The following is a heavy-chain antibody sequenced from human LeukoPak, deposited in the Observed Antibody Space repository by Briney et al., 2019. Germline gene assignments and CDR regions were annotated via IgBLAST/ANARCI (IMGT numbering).Heavy chain of an antibody. Sequence: PSETLSLTCGVSSGSLSGYYWRWIRQPPGGGLEWLGEITHSGSPNYNQSLKSRVTMSGDTSKKQFSLNLKSVTAADTGVYYCARGVDLWGRGTPVTVSS. CDR3: ARGVDL. CDR1: SGSLSGYY. V-gene: IGHV4-34*01. J-gene: IGHJ2*01. CDR2: ITHSGSP.